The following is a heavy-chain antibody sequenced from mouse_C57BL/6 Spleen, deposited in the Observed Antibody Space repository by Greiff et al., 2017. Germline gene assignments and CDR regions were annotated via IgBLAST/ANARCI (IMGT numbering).Heavy chain of an antibody. CDR2: ISTYYGAA. D-gene: IGHD2-4*01. J-gene: IGHJ2*01. CDR3: ARHSNYYDYRG. Sequence: VQLQQSGPELVRPGVSVKISCKGSGYTFTDYAMHWVKQSHAKGLEWIGVISTYYGAASYNQKFKDKATMTVDKSSSTAYMELARLTSEDSAFYSCARHSNYYDYRGRGQGTTLTVAS. V-gene: IGHV1-67*01. CDR1: GYTFTDYA.